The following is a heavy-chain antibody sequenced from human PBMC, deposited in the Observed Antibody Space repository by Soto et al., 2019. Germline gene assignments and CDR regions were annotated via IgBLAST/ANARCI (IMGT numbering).Heavy chain of an antibody. V-gene: IGHV3-30*18. Sequence: QVKLVESGGGVVQPGRSLRLSCAASGFTFSSYGMHWVRQAPGKGLEWVAVIKSDGSNKYYTDSVKGRFTISRDNSKNTLYLQMNNLRAEDTAVYYCAKPRSCLEWPPFDPWGQGTLVTVSS. CDR1: GFTFSSYG. CDR2: IKSDGSNK. J-gene: IGHJ5*02. D-gene: IGHD3-3*01. CDR3: AKPRSCLEWPPFDP.